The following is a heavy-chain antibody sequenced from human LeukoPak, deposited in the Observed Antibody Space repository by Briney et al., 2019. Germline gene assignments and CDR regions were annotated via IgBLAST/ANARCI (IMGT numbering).Heavy chain of an antibody. CDR1: GYTFTGYY. D-gene: IGHD5-12*01. J-gene: IGHJ4*02. V-gene: IGHV1-2*02. Sequence: ASVKVYCKASGYTFTGYYMHWVRQAPGQGLEWMGWINPNSGGTNYAQKFQGRVTMTRDTSISTAYMELSRLRSDDTAVYYCARDRVYSGYEGGGDYWGQGTLVTVSS. CDR2: INPNSGGT. CDR3: ARDRVYSGYEGGGDY.